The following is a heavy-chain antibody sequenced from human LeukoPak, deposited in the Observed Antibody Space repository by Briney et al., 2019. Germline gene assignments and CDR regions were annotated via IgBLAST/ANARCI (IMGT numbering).Heavy chain of an antibody. D-gene: IGHD3-22*01. V-gene: IGHV3-21*01. CDR2: ISSSSSYI. CDR3: ARQRDSRGYFSRYFDY. J-gene: IGHJ4*02. Sequence: GGSLRLSCAASGFTFSIYNMNWVRQAPGKGLEWVSSISSSSSYIFYADSVKGRFTISRDNAKNSLYLQMNSLRAEDTAVYYCARQRDSRGYFSRYFDYWGQGTLVTVSS. CDR1: GFTFSIYN.